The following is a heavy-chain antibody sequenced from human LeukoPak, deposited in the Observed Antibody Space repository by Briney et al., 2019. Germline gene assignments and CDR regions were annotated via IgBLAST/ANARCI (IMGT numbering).Heavy chain of an antibody. Sequence: ASVKVSCKASGYTFTSYGISWVRQAPGQGLEWMGWISAYNRNTNYAQKLQGRVTMTTDTSTSTAYMELRSLRSDDTAVYYCARVRGSIAVADGYYFDYWGQGTLVTVSS. V-gene: IGHV1-18*01. J-gene: IGHJ4*02. CDR2: ISAYNRNT. D-gene: IGHD6-19*01. CDR3: ARVRGSIAVADGYYFDY. CDR1: GYTFTSYG.